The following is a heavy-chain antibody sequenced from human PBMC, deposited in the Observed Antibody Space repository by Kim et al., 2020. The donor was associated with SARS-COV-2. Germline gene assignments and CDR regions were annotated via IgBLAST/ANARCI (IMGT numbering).Heavy chain of an antibody. V-gene: IGHV1-3*01. D-gene: IGHD4-17*01. CDR1: GYTFTTYA. CDR3: TRELDPTGFYFDY. CDR2: IKAGNGNT. Sequence: ASVKVSCKASGYTFTTYAIQWVRQAPGQRLEWMGWIKAGNGNTKYSQKFQGRVTISRDTSATTAYLELSSLTSEDTAIYYCTRELDPTGFYFDYWGQGTLVTVSS. J-gene: IGHJ4*02.